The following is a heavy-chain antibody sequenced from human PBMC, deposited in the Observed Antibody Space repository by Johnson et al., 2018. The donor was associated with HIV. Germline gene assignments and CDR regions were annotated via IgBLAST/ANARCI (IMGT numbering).Heavy chain of an antibody. CDR1: GFTFSSYA. J-gene: IGHJ3*02. V-gene: IGHV3-30*04. Sequence: QVQLVESGGGVVQPGRSLRLSCAASGFTFSSYAMHWVRQAPGKGLEWVAVISYDGSNKYYADSVKGRFTISRANAKNSLYLQMNSLRAEDTAVYYCARDYGDDEVPDAFDIWGQGTMVTVSS. CDR3: ARDYGDDEVPDAFDI. D-gene: IGHD4-17*01. CDR2: ISYDGSNK.